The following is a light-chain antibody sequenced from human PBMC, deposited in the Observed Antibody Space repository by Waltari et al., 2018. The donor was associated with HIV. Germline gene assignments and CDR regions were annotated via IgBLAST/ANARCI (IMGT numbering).Light chain of an antibody. V-gene: IGLV1-44*01. CDR1: SFNIGSHT. CDR3: ADWDDNRSGPV. J-gene: IGLJ2*01. CDR2: VND. Sequence: QSMLTQPPSASGAPGQRVTISCSGDSFNIGSHTVNWYRQLPGEAPKLRIYVNDQRPGGVPDRLSGCRSGTAASLAIKGLRSEEEAEYNWADWDDNRSGPVFGGGTRLTVV.